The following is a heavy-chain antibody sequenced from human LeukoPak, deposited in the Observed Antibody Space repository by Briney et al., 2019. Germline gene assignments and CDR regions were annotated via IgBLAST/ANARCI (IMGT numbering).Heavy chain of an antibody. Sequence: PGRSLRLSCAASGFSFSSYGMHWVRQAPGKGLEWVAVISYEGSNEYYADSEKGRFTISRDNSKNTLYLQMTSLRAEDTAVYYCAKDGIRYYYDSSGYYGDYWGQGTLVTVSS. CDR2: ISYEGSNE. CDR1: GFSFSSYG. CDR3: AKDGIRYYYDSSGYYGDY. J-gene: IGHJ4*02. D-gene: IGHD3-22*01. V-gene: IGHV3-30*18.